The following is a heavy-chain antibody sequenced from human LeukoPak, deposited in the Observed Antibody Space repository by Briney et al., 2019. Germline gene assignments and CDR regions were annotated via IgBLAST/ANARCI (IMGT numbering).Heavy chain of an antibody. CDR2: IYYSGST. CDR3: ARETYCSGGSCNDAFDI. Sequence: SVTLSLTCTVSGGSISSYYWSWIREPPGKGLEWIGYIYYSGSTNYYPSLKSRVTISVDTSKSQFSLKLSSVTAADTAVYYCARETYCSGGSCNDAFDIWGQGTMVTVSS. J-gene: IGHJ3*02. CDR1: GGSISSYY. V-gene: IGHV4-59*13. D-gene: IGHD2-15*01.